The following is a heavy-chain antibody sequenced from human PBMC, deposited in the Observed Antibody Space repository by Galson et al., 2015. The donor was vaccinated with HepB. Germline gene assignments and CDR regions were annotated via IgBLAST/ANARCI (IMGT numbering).Heavy chain of an antibody. J-gene: IGHJ6*02. Sequence: SLRLSCAASGFTFSDYGMHWVRQAPGKGLAWVAVISYDGSKKYFADSVKGRFTISRDNSKNTLYLQMNSLRTEDTAVYYCARDRNYYASGTSRYYHGMVVWGQGTTLIVSS. D-gene: IGHD3-10*01. CDR3: ARDRNYYASGTSRYYHGMVV. CDR2: ISYDGSKK. V-gene: IGHV3-30*03. CDR1: GFTFSDYG.